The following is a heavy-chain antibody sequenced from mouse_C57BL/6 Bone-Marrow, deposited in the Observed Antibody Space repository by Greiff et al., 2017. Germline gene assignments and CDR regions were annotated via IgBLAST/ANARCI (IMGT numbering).Heavy chain of an antibody. Sequence: DVQLVESGPELVKPGASVKISCKASGYTFTDYYMNWVKQSHGKSLEWIGDINPNNGGTSYNQKFKGKATLTVDKSSSTAYMELRSLTSEDSAVYYCARSGGFDYWGQGTTLTVSS. CDR1: GYTFTDYY. J-gene: IGHJ2*01. CDR2: INPNNGGT. CDR3: ARSGGFDY. V-gene: IGHV1-26*01. D-gene: IGHD3-1*01.